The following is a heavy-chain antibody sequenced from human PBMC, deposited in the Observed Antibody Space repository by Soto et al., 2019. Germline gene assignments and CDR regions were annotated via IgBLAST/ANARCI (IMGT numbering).Heavy chain of an antibody. Sequence: PGGSLRLSCAASGFTFSSYSTNWVRQAPGKGLEWVSSISSSSSYIYYADSVKGRFTISRDNAKNSLYLQMNSLRAEDTAVYYCARDKRYSSSPHRPYYMDVWGKGTTVTVSS. CDR1: GFTFSSYS. CDR3: ARDKRYSSSPHRPYYMDV. D-gene: IGHD6-6*01. V-gene: IGHV3-21*01. CDR2: ISSSSSYI. J-gene: IGHJ6*03.